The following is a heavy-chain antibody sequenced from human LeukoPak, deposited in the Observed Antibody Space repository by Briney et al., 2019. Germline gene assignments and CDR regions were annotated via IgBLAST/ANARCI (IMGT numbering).Heavy chain of an antibody. J-gene: IGHJ6*04. D-gene: IGHD3-9*01. V-gene: IGHV4-59*01. Sequence: SETLSLTCTVSGGSISSYYWSWIRQPPGKGLEWIGYIYYSGSTNYNPSLKSRVTISVDTFKNQFSLKLSSVTAADTAVYYCARVPPYDILTGSDYYGMDVWGKGTTVTVSS. CDR2: IYYSGST. CDR1: GGSISSYY. CDR3: ARVPPYDILTGSDYYGMDV.